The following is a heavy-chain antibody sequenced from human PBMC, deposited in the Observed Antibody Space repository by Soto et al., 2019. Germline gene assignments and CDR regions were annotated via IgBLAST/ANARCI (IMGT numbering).Heavy chain of an antibody. CDR2: IWHDGSKQ. V-gene: IGHV3-33*01. Sequence: QVPLVGSGGGVFQSGGSLRLSCAASGFTFSKYGMHWVRQAPGRGLEWVAAIWHDGSKQYYGDSVRGRFMISRDDSKSTLYLHMNNLRVEDTAMYYCVRDNRELRFDYWGQGALVTVS. CDR3: VRDNRELRFDY. J-gene: IGHJ4*02. CDR1: GFTFSKYG. D-gene: IGHD1-7*01.